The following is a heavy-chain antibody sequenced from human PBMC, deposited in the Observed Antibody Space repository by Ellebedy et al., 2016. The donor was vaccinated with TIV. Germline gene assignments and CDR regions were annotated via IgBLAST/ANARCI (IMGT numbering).Heavy chain of an antibody. J-gene: IGHJ4*02. CDR2: IYYSGST. V-gene: IGHV4-59*12. Sequence: SETLSLXCTVSGGSISSYYWSWIRQPPGKGLEWIGYIYYSGSTNYNPSLKSRVTISVDTSKNQFSLKLSSVTAADTAVYYCARARWLVHGLFDYWGQGTLVTVSS. CDR1: GGSISSYY. D-gene: IGHD6-19*01. CDR3: ARARWLVHGLFDY.